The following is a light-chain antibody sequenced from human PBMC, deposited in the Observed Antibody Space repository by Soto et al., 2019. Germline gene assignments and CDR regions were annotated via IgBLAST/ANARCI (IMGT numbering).Light chain of an antibody. V-gene: IGKV1-5*01. J-gene: IGKJ2*01. Sequence: DIQMTQSPSTLSASVGDRVTITCRASQSISSWLAWYQQKPGKAPKLLIYDAYTLERGVPSRFSGSGSGTEFTLTISSLQPDDFATYYCQQYNSYSPRYTFGQGTKLEI. CDR2: DAY. CDR3: QQYNSYSPRYT. CDR1: QSISSW.